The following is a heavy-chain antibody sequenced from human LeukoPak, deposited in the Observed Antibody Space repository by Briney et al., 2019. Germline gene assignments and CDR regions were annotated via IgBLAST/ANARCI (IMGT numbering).Heavy chain of an antibody. D-gene: IGHD3-22*01. CDR2: IYYSGST. CDR1: GGSISSYY. J-gene: IGHJ4*02. Sequence: SETLSLTCTVSGGSISSYYWSWIRQPPGKRLEWIGYIYYSGSTNYNPSLKSRVTISVDTSKNQFSLKLSSVTAADTAVYYCAGDRHYYDSSGYYSIFDCWGQGTLVTVSS. V-gene: IGHV4-59*01. CDR3: AGDRHYYDSSGYYSIFDC.